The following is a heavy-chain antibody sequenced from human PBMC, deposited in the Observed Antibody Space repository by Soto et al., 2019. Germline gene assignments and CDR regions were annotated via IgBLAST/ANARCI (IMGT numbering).Heavy chain of an antibody. CDR2: IFYSGST. V-gene: IGHV4-39*01. CDR1: GGSISSSDYF. D-gene: IGHD2-15*01. CDR3: ATYYRYCKDGSCYEN. Sequence: QLRLQESGPGLVKPSETLSLTCAVSGGSISSSDYFWAWIRQPPGEGLAWIGSIFYSGSTYYNPTFETRVTISVDTSKSQFSRKLASVTAADTALYYCATYYRYCKDGSCYENWGPGTQVTGSA. J-gene: IGHJ4*02.